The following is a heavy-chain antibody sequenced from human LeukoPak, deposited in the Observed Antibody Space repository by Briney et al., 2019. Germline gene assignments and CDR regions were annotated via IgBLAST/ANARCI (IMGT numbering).Heavy chain of an antibody. CDR1: GGSISSYY. D-gene: IGHD6-19*01. V-gene: IGHV4-4*07. Sequence: SETLSLTCTVSGGSISSYYWSWIRQPAGKGLEWIGRIYTSGSTNYNPSLKSRVTMSVDTSKNQFSLKLSSVTAADTAVYYCARDLSVAGYYYYYYYMDVWGKGTTVTVSS. J-gene: IGHJ6*03. CDR2: IYTSGST. CDR3: ARDLSVAGYYYYYYYMDV.